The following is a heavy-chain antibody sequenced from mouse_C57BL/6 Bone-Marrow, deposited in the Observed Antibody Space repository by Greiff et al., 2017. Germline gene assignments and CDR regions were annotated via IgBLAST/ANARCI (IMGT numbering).Heavy chain of an antibody. CDR1: GYTFTDYN. CDR2: INPNNGGT. J-gene: IGHJ3*01. Sequence: EVKLQESGPELVKPGASVKIPCKASGYTFTDYNMDWVKQSHGKSLEWIGDINPNNGGTIYNQKFKGKATLTVDKSSSTAYMELRSLTSEDTAVYYCARGRWLWFAYWGQGTLVTVSA. D-gene: IGHD2-2*01. V-gene: IGHV1-18*01. CDR3: ARGRWLWFAY.